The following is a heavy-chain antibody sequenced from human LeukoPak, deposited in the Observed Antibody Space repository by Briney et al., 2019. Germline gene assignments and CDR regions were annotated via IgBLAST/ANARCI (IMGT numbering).Heavy chain of an antibody. CDR3: ARARQVGWHYYYMDV. CDR1: GYTFTSYG. V-gene: IGHV1-18*01. Sequence: ASVKVSCKASGYTFTSYGISWVRQAPGQGLEWMGWISAYNGNTNYAQKLQGRVTMTTDTSTSTAYMELRSLRSDDTAVYYCARARQVGWHYYYMDVWGKGTTVTVSS. J-gene: IGHJ6*03. CDR2: ISAYNGNT. D-gene: IGHD1-26*01.